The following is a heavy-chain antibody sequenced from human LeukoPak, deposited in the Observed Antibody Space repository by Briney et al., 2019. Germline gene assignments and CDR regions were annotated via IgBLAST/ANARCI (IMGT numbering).Heavy chain of an antibody. Sequence: PGGSLRLSCAASGFTVSSNYMSWVRQAPGKGLEWVSVIYSGGSTYYADSVKGRFTISRDNSKNTLYLQMNSLRAEDTAVYYCARDSEYYSSSGRLDYWGQGTLVTVSS. CDR1: GFTVSSNY. D-gene: IGHD6-6*01. CDR2: IYSGGST. CDR3: ARDSEYYSSSGRLDY. J-gene: IGHJ4*02. V-gene: IGHV3-53*01.